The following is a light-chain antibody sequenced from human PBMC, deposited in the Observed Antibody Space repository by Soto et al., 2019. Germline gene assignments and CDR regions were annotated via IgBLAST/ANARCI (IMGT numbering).Light chain of an antibody. Sequence: GSPGQSITISCTGTSSDIGSYDLVSWYQQHPGTAPKLIIYEVTKRPSGVSTRFSGSKSGNTASLTISGLQAVDEADYYCCSFADFTYVFGTGSKVTVL. CDR2: EVT. CDR1: SSDIGSYDL. J-gene: IGLJ1*01. V-gene: IGLV2-23*02. CDR3: CSFADFTYV.